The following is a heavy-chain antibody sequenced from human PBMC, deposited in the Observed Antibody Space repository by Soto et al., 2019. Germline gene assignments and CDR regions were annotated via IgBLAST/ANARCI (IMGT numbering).Heavy chain of an antibody. V-gene: IGHV3-23*01. D-gene: IGHD3-10*01. J-gene: IGHJ4*02. CDR1: GFSFSNYG. CDR3: AKDVSPYYYGSGSYYNPYYFDY. CDR2: ISGSGGST. Sequence: PGCSLRLSCAASGFSFSNYGMSWVRQAPGKGLEWVSVISGSGGSTYYADSVKGRFTISRDNSKNTLYLQMKSLRAEDTAIYYCAKDVSPYYYGSGSYYNPYYFDYWGQGTLVTVSS.